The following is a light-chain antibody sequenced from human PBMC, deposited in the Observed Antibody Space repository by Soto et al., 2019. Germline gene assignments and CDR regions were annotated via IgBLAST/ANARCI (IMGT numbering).Light chain of an antibody. V-gene: IGKV3-20*01. J-gene: IGKJ3*01. CDR2: GAS. CDR3: QTYISAPFT. Sequence: EIVLTQSPGTLSLSPGERATLSCRASQSVSSSYLAWYQQKPGQAPRLLIYGASSRATGIPDRFSGSGSGTDFTLTISRLEPEDFAVYYCQTYISAPFTFGPGTKVDIK. CDR1: QSVSSSY.